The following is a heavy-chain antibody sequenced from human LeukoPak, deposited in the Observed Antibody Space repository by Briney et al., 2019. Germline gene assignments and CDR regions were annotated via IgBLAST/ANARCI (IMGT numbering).Heavy chain of an antibody. J-gene: IGHJ4*02. V-gene: IGHV3-30*04. CDR1: GFTFSSYA. CDR2: ISYDGSNK. D-gene: IGHD2-2*01. CDR3: AKREYQLLSVDY. Sequence: GRSLRLSCAASGFTFSSYAMHWVRQAPGKGLEWVAVISYDGSNKYYAGSVKGRFTISRDNSKNTLYPQMNSLRAEDTAVYYCAKREYQLLSVDYWGQGTLVTVSS.